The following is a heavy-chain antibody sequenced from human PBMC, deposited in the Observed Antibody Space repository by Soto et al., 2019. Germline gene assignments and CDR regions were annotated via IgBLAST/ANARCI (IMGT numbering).Heavy chain of an antibody. D-gene: IGHD6-19*01. V-gene: IGHV3-53*01. Sequence: AGSLRLSCAVSGITVSSYYMSWVRQAAGKGLEWVSVIYAGTITYYTSSVRGRFTISRDNSRNTLYLQMNNLRAEDTAVYYCSRNSSGRQGRTLDIWGQGTLVTVSS. CDR2: IYAGTIT. CDR3: SRNSSGRQGRTLDI. J-gene: IGHJ3*02. CDR1: GITVSSYY.